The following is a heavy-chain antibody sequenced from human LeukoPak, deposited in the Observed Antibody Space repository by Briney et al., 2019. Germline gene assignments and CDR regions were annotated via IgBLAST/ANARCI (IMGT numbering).Heavy chain of an antibody. D-gene: IGHD3-10*01. Sequence: GGSLRLSSAASGFTFSSYEMNWVRQAPGKGLEWVSYISSSGSTIYYADSVKGRFTISRDNAKNSLYLQMNSLRAEDTAVYYCARARGIDLESRGLDYWGQGTLVTVYS. CDR2: ISSSGSTI. V-gene: IGHV3-48*03. CDR3: ARARGIDLESRGLDY. J-gene: IGHJ4*02. CDR1: GFTFSSYE.